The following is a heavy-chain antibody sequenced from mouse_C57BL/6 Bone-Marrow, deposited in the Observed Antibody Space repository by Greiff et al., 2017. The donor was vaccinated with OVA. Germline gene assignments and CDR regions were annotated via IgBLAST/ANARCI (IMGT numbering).Heavy chain of an antibody. D-gene: IGHD1-1*01. CDR1: GYTFTSYW. CDR3: ARGDYYVSAFAY. Sequence: QVQLQQPGAELVKPGASVKLSCKASGYTFTSYWMHWVKQRPGRGLEWIGRIDPNSGGTKYNEKFKGKATLTVDKPSSTAYMQLRSLTSEDSAVYYCARGDYYVSAFAYWGQGTLVTVSA. V-gene: IGHV1-72*01. CDR2: IDPNSGGT. J-gene: IGHJ3*01.